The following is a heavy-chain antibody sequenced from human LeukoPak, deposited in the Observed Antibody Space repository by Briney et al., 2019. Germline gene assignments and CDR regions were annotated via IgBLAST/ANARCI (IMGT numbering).Heavy chain of an antibody. CDR2: IYTSVST. Sequence: PSETLSLTCTVSGGSISSYYWSWIRQPAGKGLEWIGRIYTSVSTNYNPSLKSRVTVSVDTSKNQFSLKLSSVTAADTAVYYCARGPNYGSGTYVSYNWFDPWGQGTLVTVSS. J-gene: IGHJ5*02. CDR3: ARGPNYGSGTYVSYNWFDP. CDR1: GGSISSYY. D-gene: IGHD3-10*01. V-gene: IGHV4-4*07.